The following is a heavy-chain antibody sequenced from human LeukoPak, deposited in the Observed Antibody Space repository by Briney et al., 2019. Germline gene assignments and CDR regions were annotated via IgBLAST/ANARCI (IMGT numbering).Heavy chain of an antibody. CDR1: GGSTTSGDYY. CDR3: ARGGYYYDSSCYYYPFDY. D-gene: IGHD3-22*01. V-gene: IGHV4-30-4*08. Sequence: PSETLSLTCTVSGGSTTSGDYYWSWIRQPPGKGLEWIGYIYYSGSTYYNPSLKSRVTMSVDTSKNQFSLRLSSVTAADTAVYYCARGGYYYDSSCYYYPFDYWGQGTLVTVSS. J-gene: IGHJ4*02. CDR2: IYYSGST.